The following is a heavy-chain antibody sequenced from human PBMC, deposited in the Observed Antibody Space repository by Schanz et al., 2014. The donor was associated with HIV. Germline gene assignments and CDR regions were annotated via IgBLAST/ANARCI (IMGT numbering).Heavy chain of an antibody. J-gene: IGHJ4*02. CDR2: ISASGGST. D-gene: IGHD3-22*01. CDR3: AKPEYDSRGNSQSHFDY. CDR1: GFNFNNYA. Sequence: EVQLLESGGGLVQPGKSLRLSCAASGFNFNNYAMTWVRQAPGKGLEWVSTISASGGSTYYADSVLARFTISRDNSKNTLYLQMTTLRIDDTAVYYCAKPEYDSRGNSQSHFDYWGQGTLVTVSS. V-gene: IGHV3-23*01.